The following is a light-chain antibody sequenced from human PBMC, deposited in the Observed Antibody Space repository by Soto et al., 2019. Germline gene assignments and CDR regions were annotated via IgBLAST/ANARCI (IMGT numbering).Light chain of an antibody. CDR3: QQRSSWRIT. Sequence: EIVLTQSPATLSSSPGETATLSCRASQSVSSYLAWYQQKPGQAPRLLIYAASNRATGIPARFSGSGSGTEFTLTISSLEPEDFAVYYCQQRSSWRITFGQGTRLEIK. V-gene: IGKV3-11*01. J-gene: IGKJ5*01. CDR2: AAS. CDR1: QSVSSY.